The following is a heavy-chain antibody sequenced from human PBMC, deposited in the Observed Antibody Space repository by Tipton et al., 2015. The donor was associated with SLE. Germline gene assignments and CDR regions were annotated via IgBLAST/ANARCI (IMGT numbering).Heavy chain of an antibody. J-gene: IGHJ4*02. CDR3: ARDWSGDAAN. Sequence: SLRLSCSTSGFTFSYYSMHWVRKAPGKGLEWVAVIWSDGSNKYYAESVKGRFTISRDTSKSTLYLEMNALRDEDTAVYYCARDWSGDAANWGQGTLVTVSS. CDR2: IWSDGSNK. D-gene: IGHD3/OR15-3a*01. V-gene: IGHV3-33*01. CDR1: GFTFSYYS.